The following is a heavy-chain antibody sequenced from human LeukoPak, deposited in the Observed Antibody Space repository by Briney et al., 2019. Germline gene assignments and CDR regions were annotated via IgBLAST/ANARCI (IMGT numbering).Heavy chain of an antibody. D-gene: IGHD2-2*01. CDR2: IRYDGSNK. CDR1: GFTFSSYG. J-gene: IGHJ4*02. Sequence: GGSLRLSCAASGFTFSSYGMHWVRQAPGKGLEWVAFIRYDGSNKYYADSVKGRFTISRDNSKNTLYLQMNSLRAEDTAVYYCARASVTVVPAVMIDYWGQGTLVTVSS. CDR3: ARASVTVVPAVMIDY. V-gene: IGHV3-30*02.